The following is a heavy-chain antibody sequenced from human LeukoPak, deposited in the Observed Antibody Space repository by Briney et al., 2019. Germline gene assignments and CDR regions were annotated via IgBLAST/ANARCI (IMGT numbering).Heavy chain of an antibody. J-gene: IGHJ3*02. CDR2: IYHSGST. CDR3: ARVIGSGSYYIFSAFDI. Sequence: NPSETLSLTCTVSGYSISSGYYWAWIRQPPGKGLEWIGSIYHSGSTYYNPSLKSRVTISVDTSKNQFSLKLSSVTAADTAVYYCARVIGSGSYYIFSAFDIWGQGTMVTVSS. V-gene: IGHV4-38-2*02. CDR1: GYSISSGYY. D-gene: IGHD3-10*01.